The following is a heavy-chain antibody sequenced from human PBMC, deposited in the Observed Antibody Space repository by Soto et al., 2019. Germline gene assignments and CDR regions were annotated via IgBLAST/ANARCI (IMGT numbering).Heavy chain of an antibody. CDR1: GDSVSSNSAA. Sequence: PSQPLSLTCAISGDSVSSNSAAWNWIRQSPSRGLEWLGRTYYRSKWYNDYAVSVKSRITINPDTSKNQFSLQLNSVTPEDTAVYYCARDFDGRAVRFLEWFHPNYYYGMDVWGQGTTVTVSS. D-gene: IGHD3-3*01. J-gene: IGHJ6*02. CDR2: TYYRSKWYN. CDR3: ARDFDGRAVRFLEWFHPNYYYGMDV. V-gene: IGHV6-1*01.